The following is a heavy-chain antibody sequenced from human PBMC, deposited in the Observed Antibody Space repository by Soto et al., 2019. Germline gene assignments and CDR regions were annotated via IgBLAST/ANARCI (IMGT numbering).Heavy chain of an antibody. D-gene: IGHD3-10*01. Sequence: PSETLSLTCTVSGGSISSCGYYWSWIRQHPGKGLEWIGYIYYSGSTYYNPSLKSRVTISVDTSKNQFSLKLSSVTAADTAVYYCARAYYYGSGSYYTLDYWGQGTLVTGSS. CDR2: IYYSGST. V-gene: IGHV4-31*03. CDR1: GGSISSCGYY. J-gene: IGHJ4*02. CDR3: ARAYYYGSGSYYTLDY.